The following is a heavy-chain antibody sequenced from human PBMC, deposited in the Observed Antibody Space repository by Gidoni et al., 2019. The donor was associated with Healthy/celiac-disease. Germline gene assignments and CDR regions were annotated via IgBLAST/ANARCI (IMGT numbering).Heavy chain of an antibody. CDR2: IRSKANSYAT. Sequence: EVQLVESGGGLVQPGGSLKLPCSASGFTCSASAMHWVRQASGKGLEWVGRIRSKANSYATAYAASVKGRFTISRDDSKNTAYLQMNSLKTEDTAVYYCTSLPGHWGQGTLVTVSS. J-gene: IGHJ4*02. CDR3: TSLPGH. CDR1: GFTCSASA. D-gene: IGHD3-10*01. V-gene: IGHV3-73*02.